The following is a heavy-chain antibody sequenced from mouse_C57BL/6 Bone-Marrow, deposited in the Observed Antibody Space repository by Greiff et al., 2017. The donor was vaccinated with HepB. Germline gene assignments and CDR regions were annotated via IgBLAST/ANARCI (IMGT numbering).Heavy chain of an antibody. CDR1: GYTFTSYW. CDR2: IDPSDSYT. CDR3: AREDYGFAY. Sequence: QVQLKQPGAELVMPGASVKLSCKASGYTFTSYWMHWVKQRPGQGLEWIGEIDPSDSYTNYNQKFKGKSTLTVDKSSSTAYMQLSSLTSEDSAVYYCAREDYGFAYWGQGTLVTVSA. D-gene: IGHD1-1*01. V-gene: IGHV1-69*01. J-gene: IGHJ3*01.